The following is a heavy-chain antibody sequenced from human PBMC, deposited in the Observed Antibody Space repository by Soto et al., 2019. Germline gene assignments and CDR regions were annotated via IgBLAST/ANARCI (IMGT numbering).Heavy chain of an antibody. CDR2: IIPIFGKA. Sequence: ASGKVSCKASGGTFSSYAISWVRQAPGQGLEWMGGIIPIFGKANYAQKFQGRVTITADESISTAYMELSSLRSEDTAVYYCARGLGCTNGVCLRFYYYMDVWGKGTTVTVSS. CDR3: ARGLGCTNGVCLRFYYYMDV. J-gene: IGHJ6*03. CDR1: GGTFSSYA. D-gene: IGHD2-8*01. V-gene: IGHV1-69*13.